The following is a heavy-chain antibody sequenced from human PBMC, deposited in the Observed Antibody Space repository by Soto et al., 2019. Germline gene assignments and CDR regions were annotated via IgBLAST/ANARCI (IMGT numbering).Heavy chain of an antibody. CDR2: SYYSGST. CDR3: ARDRLGSGSFYHYYYGMDV. V-gene: IGHV4-59*01. CDR1: GGSISSYY. Sequence: QVQLQESGPGLVKPSETLSLTCTVSGGSISSYYWSWIRQPPGKGLEWIGYSYYSGSTNYNPSLKSRVPISVDTSTNQFSLKLSSVTAADTAVYYCARDRLGSGSFYHYYYGMDVWGQGTTVTVSS. J-gene: IGHJ6*02. D-gene: IGHD3-10*01.